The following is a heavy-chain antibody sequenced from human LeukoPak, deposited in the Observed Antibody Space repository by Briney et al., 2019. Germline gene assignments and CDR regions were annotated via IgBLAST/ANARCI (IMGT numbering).Heavy chain of an antibody. D-gene: IGHD3-10*01. V-gene: IGHV4-59*12. CDR1: GGSISSYY. J-gene: IGHJ4*02. CDR3: ARSGGSGSSGIDY. Sequence: SETLSLTCTVSGGSISSYYWSWIRQPPGKGLEWIGYIYYSGSINYNPSLKSRVTISVDTSKNQFSLKLSSVTAADTAVYYCARSGGSGSSGIDYWGQGTLVTVSS. CDR2: IYYSGSI.